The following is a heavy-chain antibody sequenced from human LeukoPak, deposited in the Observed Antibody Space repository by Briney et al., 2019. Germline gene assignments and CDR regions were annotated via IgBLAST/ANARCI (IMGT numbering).Heavy chain of an antibody. J-gene: IGHJ4*02. CDR1: GFTFSNSY. Sequence: GGSLRLSCAASGFTFSNSYMNWVRQAPGKGLEWVSSVSGSTTYIYYADAVKGRFTISRDNAKNSLRLQMNILRAEDTGVYYCARSIAVAGTHLYYRDYWVQGTLVTVSS. CDR2: VSGSTTYI. V-gene: IGHV3-21*01. D-gene: IGHD6-19*01. CDR3: ARSIAVAGTHLYYRDY.